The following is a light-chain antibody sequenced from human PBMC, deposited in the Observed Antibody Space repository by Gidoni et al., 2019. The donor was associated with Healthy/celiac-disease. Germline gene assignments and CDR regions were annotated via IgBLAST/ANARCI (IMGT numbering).Light chain of an antibody. CDR2: GSS. Sequence: ELVLTQSPGTLSLSPGERATLSCRASQSVSSSYLDWYQQKPGHAPRLIIYGSSSSATGIPDWFSGRASGTVFTRTSSRLAPEDFVVYYGQRYGSSPLTFGGGTKVEIK. V-gene: IGKV3-20*01. CDR1: QSVSSSY. CDR3: QRYGSSPLT. J-gene: IGKJ4*01.